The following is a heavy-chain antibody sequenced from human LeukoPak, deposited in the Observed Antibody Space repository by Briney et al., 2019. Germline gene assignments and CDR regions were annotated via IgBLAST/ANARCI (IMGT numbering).Heavy chain of an antibody. Sequence: GGSLRLSCAASGFTLSSNAMHWVRQAPGKGLQYVSGISSNGDGTYYANFVKGRFTISRDNSKNTLYLQMGSLRAEDMAVYYCARDFYDSSGPSTYFDYWGQGTLVTVSS. CDR1: GFTLSSNA. V-gene: IGHV3-64*01. D-gene: IGHD3-22*01. J-gene: IGHJ4*02. CDR3: ARDFYDSSGPSTYFDY. CDR2: ISSNGDGT.